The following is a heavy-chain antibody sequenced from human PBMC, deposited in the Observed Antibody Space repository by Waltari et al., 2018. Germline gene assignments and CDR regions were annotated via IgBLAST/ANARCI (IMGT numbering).Heavy chain of an antibody. Sequence: QVQLVQSGAEVKKPGASVKVSCKASGYTFTSYGLSWVRQAPGQGLVWMGGFSAYNGNTNNAQKLQGRVTMTTDTSTSTAYVELRSLRADDTAVYYCARETSQASLGAIDYWGQGTLVTVSS. V-gene: IGHV1-18*01. CDR3: ARETSQASLGAIDY. CDR2: FSAYNGNT. CDR1: GYTFTSYG. D-gene: IGHD2-2*01. J-gene: IGHJ4*02.